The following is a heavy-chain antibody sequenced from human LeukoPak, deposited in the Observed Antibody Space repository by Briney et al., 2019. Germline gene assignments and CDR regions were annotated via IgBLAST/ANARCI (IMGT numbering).Heavy chain of an antibody. Sequence: GGSLRLSCAASGFTFSSYGLHLVRPAPGKGLEWVAVIWYDGSNKYCADSVKGRFTISRDNSKNTLYLQMNSLRAEDTAVYYCAREEGQNYYGSGSYYIWGQGTLVTVSS. CDR2: IWYDGSNK. J-gene: IGHJ4*02. D-gene: IGHD3-10*01. CDR3: AREEGQNYYGSGSYYI. CDR1: GFTFSSYG. V-gene: IGHV3-33*01.